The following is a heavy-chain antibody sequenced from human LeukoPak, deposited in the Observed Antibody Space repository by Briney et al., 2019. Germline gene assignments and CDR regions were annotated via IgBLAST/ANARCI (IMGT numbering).Heavy chain of an antibody. CDR2: IASTAHGGTT. CDR1: GFTFSYVW. V-gene: IGHV3-15*04. Sequence: SGGSLRLSCAASGFTFSYVWVSWVRQAPGKGLEWVGRIASTAHGGTTDYAAPVKGRFTISRDDSKDTLYLQMNSLKTEDTAVYFCSEGLDYWGRGTLVTVSS. CDR3: SEGLDY. J-gene: IGHJ4*02.